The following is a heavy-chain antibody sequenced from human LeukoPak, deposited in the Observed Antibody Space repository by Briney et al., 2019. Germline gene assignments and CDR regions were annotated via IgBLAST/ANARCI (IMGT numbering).Heavy chain of an antibody. CDR3: ARDLEGAAAAGSNY. CDR2: IKQDGSEK. V-gene: IGHV3-7*01. D-gene: IGHD6-13*01. CDR1: GFTFSSYW. Sequence: GGSRRLCCAASGFTFSSYWMSWVRQAPGKGLEWVANIKQDGSEKYYVDSVKGRFTISRDNAKNSLYLQMNSLRAEDTAVYYCARDLEGAAAAGSNYWGQGTLVTVSS. J-gene: IGHJ4*02.